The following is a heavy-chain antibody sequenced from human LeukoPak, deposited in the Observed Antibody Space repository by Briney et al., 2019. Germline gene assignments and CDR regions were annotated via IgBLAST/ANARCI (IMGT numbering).Heavy chain of an antibody. V-gene: IGHV3-66*01. Sequence: PGGSLRLSCAASGFTVSSNYMSWVRQAPGKGLEWVSVIYSGGSTYYADSVRGRFTISRDNSKNTLYLQMNSLRAEDTAVYYCARWGEAAAFDCWGQGTLVTVSS. CDR3: ARWGEAAAFDC. CDR2: IYSGGST. D-gene: IGHD6-13*01. CDR1: GFTVSSNY. J-gene: IGHJ4*02.